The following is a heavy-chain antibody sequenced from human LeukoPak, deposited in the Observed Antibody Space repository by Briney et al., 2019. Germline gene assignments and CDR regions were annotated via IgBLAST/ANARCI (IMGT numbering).Heavy chain of an antibody. Sequence: QPGGSLRLSCAASGFTFSSYEMIWVRQAPGKGLEWVSYISSSGSTKYYADSVKGRFTISRDNAKNSLYLQMNSLRAEDMAVYYCASFHDYWGQGTLVTVSS. CDR3: ASFHDY. J-gene: IGHJ4*02. V-gene: IGHV3-48*03. CDR1: GFTFSSYE. CDR2: ISSSGSTK.